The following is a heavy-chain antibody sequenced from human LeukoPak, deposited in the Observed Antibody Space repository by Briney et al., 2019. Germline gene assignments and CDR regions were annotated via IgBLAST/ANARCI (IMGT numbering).Heavy chain of an antibody. CDR1: GGSVRTTRYY. Sequence: SETLSLTCTVSGGSVRTTRYYWAWIRQSPGKGLEWIGSISYFGSAYYRPSLQSRATISMDSSKTQISLTLSSLTATDTALYYCATHDEGSFFESWGQGALVTVS. J-gene: IGHJ4*02. CDR2: ISYFGSA. V-gene: IGHV4-39*01. D-gene: IGHD3-3*02. CDR3: ATHDEGSFFES.